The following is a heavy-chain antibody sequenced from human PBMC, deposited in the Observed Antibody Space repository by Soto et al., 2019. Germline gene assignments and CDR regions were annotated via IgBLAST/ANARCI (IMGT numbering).Heavy chain of an antibody. Sequence: PSETLSLTCPVSGGSISSYYWSWIRQPAGKGLEWIGRIYTSGSTNYNPSLKSRVTMSVDPSKNRFSLKLSSVTAAATAVYSCARGVEIWFGETSFPCFDPWGQGTLVTVSS. J-gene: IGHJ5*02. CDR2: IYTSGST. CDR1: GGSISSYY. D-gene: IGHD3-10*01. CDR3: ARGVEIWFGETSFPCFDP. V-gene: IGHV4-4*07.